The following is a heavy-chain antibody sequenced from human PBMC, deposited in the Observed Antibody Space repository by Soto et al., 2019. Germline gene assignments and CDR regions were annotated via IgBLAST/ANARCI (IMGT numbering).Heavy chain of an antibody. CDR2: ISAYNGNT. V-gene: IGHV1-18*01. Sequence: ASVKVSCKAFGYTFTSYGISWVRQAPGQGLEWMGWISAYNGNTNYAQKLQGRVTMTTDTSTSTAYMELRSLRSDDTAVYYCARGPIDCGGDCYSDYWGQGTLVTVSS. J-gene: IGHJ4*02. CDR1: GYTFTSYG. D-gene: IGHD2-21*02. CDR3: ARGPIDCGGDCYSDY.